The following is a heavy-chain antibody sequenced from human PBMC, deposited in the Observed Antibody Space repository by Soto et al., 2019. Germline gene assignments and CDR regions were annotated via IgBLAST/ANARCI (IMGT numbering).Heavy chain of an antibody. D-gene: IGHD1-7*01. Sequence: GGSLRLSCAASGFTFSGYAMSWVRQAPGKGLEWVSSISANEDKTFYTDSVKGRFTISRDNSKNTLYLQVNSLRAEDTAVYYCAKVWGGIIATTRPDCWGQGTLVTVSS. CDR2: ISANEDKT. V-gene: IGHV3-23*01. CDR3: AKVWGGIIATTRPDC. CDR1: GFTFSGYA. J-gene: IGHJ4*02.